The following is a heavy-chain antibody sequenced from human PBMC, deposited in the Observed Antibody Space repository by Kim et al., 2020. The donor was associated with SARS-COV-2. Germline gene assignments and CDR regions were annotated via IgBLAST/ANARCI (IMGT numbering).Heavy chain of an antibody. Sequence: ASLKVSCKASGYTFNNYGISWVRQAPGQGLEWMGWISAYNGNTNYAQKLQGRVTMATDTSTSTAYMELRSLRSDDTAVYYCAREDTAMVFGMDVWGQGTTVTVSS. V-gene: IGHV1-18*01. CDR1: GYTFNNYG. J-gene: IGHJ6*02. D-gene: IGHD5-18*01. CDR3: AREDTAMVFGMDV. CDR2: ISAYNGNT.